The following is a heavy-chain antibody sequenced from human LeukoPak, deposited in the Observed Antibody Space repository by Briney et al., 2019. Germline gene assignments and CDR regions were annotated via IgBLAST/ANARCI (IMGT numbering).Heavy chain of an antibody. Sequence: SETLSLTCTVSGDSVSSFYWSWIRQPPGKGLEWIGYVYYSGSTNYNPSLKSRVTMSLDTSNNQFSLKLTSVTTADTAVYFCARAREMTTTLFGHWGQGTLVTVSS. CDR2: VYYSGST. CDR3: ARAREMTTTLFGH. V-gene: IGHV4-59*02. D-gene: IGHD4-4*01. J-gene: IGHJ4*02. CDR1: GDSVSSFY.